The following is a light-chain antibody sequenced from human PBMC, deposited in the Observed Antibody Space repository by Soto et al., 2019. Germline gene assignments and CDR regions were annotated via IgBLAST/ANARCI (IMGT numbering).Light chain of an antibody. CDR2: HAS. Sequence: ENVLTQSPGTLSLSPGEKGTLSCRASQSVSSHFLAWYQQKPGQAPWLLIYHASNRATGIPDRFSGSESGSGIMLTSSRLDSEDFAMYYCPRYASKSVTCGQGADLEIK. J-gene: IGKJ2*01. CDR1: QSVSSHF. CDR3: PRYASKSVT. V-gene: IGKV3-20*01.